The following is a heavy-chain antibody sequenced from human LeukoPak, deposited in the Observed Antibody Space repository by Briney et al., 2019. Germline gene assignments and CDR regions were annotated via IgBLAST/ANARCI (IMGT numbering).Heavy chain of an antibody. CDR2: ISYDGSNK. V-gene: IGHV3-30-3*01. CDR1: GFTISSNY. CDR3: ARGARRRATVTTYYGMDV. Sequence: GGSLRLSCAASGFTISSNYMSWVRQAPGKGLEWVAVISYDGSNKYYADSVKGRFTISRDNSKNTLYLQMNSLRAEDTAVYYCARGARRRATVTTYYGMDVWGQGTTVTVSS. D-gene: IGHD4-17*01. J-gene: IGHJ6*02.